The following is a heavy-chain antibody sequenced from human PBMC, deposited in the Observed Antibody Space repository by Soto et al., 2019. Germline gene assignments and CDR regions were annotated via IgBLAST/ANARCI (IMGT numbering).Heavy chain of an antibody. Sequence: GGSLRLSCTASGFTFGDYAMSWVRQAQGKGLERVGFIRSKAYGGTTEYAASVKRRFTISRDDSKSIAYLQMNSLKAQDTAVYYCTRGRIAAAGPLLGCMVFWCQGTMVTVSS. CDR2: IRSKAYGGTT. CDR1: GFTFGDYA. D-gene: IGHD6-13*01. CDR3: TRGRIAAAGPLLGCMVF. J-gene: IGHJ6*02. V-gene: IGHV3-49*04.